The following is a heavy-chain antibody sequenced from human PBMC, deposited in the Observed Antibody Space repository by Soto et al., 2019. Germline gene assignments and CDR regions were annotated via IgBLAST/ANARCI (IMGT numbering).Heavy chain of an antibody. CDR3: ARATSFSGHHGY. V-gene: IGHV4-31*03. CDR1: GGSFSSGGYY. D-gene: IGHD2-8*02. Sequence: QLQLQESGPGLVKPSQTLSLACTVSGGSFSSGGYYWSWIRQLPGKGLEWIVYIYYSGSTYYNPSLKSRFTISLDTSKNQFSLKLSSVTAADTAVYYCARATSFSGHHGYWGQGTLVTVSS. J-gene: IGHJ4*02. CDR2: IYYSGST.